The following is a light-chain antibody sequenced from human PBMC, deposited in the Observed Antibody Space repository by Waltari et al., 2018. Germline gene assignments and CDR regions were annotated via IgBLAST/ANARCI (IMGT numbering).Light chain of an antibody. CDR2: RDN. V-gene: IGLV3-9*01. Sequence: SYELTQPLSVSVALGQTARITCGGNHNGSTNVHWYQQKPGQAPVLVIYRDNNRASGIPARFSGSNSGNTATLTISRLQAGDEADYYCQVWDSNTVVFGGGTKLTVL. CDR1: HNGSTN. J-gene: IGLJ2*01. CDR3: QVWDSNTVV.